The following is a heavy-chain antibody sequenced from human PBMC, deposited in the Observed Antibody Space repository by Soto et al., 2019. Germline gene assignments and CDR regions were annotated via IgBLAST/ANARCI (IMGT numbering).Heavy chain of an antibody. D-gene: IGHD2-15*01. Sequence: QVQLVQSGAEVKKPGASVKVSCKASGYTFTNYDINWVRQAPGQGLEWMGWMNPKSGNTGYAQKFQGRVTMTRITSIRTAYMELSSLRSENTAIYYCASVPPAVESYPIGYNWFDPWGEGTLVTVSS. CDR2: MNPKSGNT. CDR3: ASVPPAVESYPIGYNWFDP. J-gene: IGHJ5*02. V-gene: IGHV1-8*01. CDR1: GYTFTNYD.